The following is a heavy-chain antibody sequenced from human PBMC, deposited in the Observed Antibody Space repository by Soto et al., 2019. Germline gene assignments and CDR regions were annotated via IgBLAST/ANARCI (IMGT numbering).Heavy chain of an antibody. Sequence: ASVKVSCKASGYTFIRYGITWVRQAPGQGLEWMGWISAYNDYTIYAQKLQGRVTMTTDTSTRIVYMELRGLKSDDTAVYYCARDRYYDFWSGLPYYYYGMDVWGQGTTVTVSS. CDR3: ARDRYYDFWSGLPYYYYGMDV. D-gene: IGHD3-3*01. V-gene: IGHV1-18*01. J-gene: IGHJ6*02. CDR2: ISAYNDYT. CDR1: GYTFIRYG.